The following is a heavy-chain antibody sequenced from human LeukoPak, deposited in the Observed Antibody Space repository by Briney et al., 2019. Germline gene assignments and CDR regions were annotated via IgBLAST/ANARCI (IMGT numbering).Heavy chain of an antibody. CDR3: ASYYYYYGMDV. CDR1: GGSFSGYY. CDR2: INHSGST. V-gene: IGHV4-34*01. Sequence: MASETLSLTCAVYGGSFSGYYWSWIRQPPGKGLEWIGEINHSGSTNYNPSLKSRVTISVDTSKNQFSLKLSSVTAADTAVYYCASYYYYYGMDVWGQGTTVTVSS. J-gene: IGHJ6*02.